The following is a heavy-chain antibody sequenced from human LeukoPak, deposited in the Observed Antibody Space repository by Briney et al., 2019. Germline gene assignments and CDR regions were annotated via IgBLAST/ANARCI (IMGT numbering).Heavy chain of an antibody. V-gene: IGHV3-74*03. J-gene: IGHJ4*02. D-gene: IGHD4-17*01. CDR1: GFTFSSFN. Sequence: SGGSLRLSCAASGFTFSSFNMHWVRQAPGKGLVWVSRLKSDGSTAMYADSVQGRFTISRDNARNTVHLLMSSLTVEGTGVYYCARGIYGDPVAFDSWGQGALVTVSS. CDR2: LKSDGSTA. CDR3: ARGIYGDPVAFDS.